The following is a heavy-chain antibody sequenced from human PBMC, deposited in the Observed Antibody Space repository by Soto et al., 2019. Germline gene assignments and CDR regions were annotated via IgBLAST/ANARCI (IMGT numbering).Heavy chain of an antibody. V-gene: IGHV3-30*03. CDR1: GFSFNDYA. CDR3: SRGTYYPQSSGLHADY. J-gene: IGHJ4*02. CDR2: ISSDGHHQ. Sequence: GSVRLSCATSGFSFNDYAMYWVLQAPGQGLEWVAIISSDGHHQFYLDNLRGRFTVSRDNSKNTLYLQMNSLRPEDTAVYYCSRGTYYPQSSGLHADYWGPGTVVTVSS. D-gene: IGHD3-22*01.